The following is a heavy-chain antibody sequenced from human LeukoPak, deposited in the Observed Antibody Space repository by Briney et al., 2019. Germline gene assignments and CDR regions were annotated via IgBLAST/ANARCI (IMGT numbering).Heavy chain of an antibody. V-gene: IGHV3-23*01. Sequence: TGGSLRLSCVASKFTFSSYALTWVRQAPGKGLERVSAISGRGGTTYYADSVKGRFTISRDNFKNTLYLQMNSLRAEDTAVYYCARVYQGVSLFDGIDYWGQGTLVTVSS. CDR2: ISGRGGTT. J-gene: IGHJ4*02. D-gene: IGHD3-10*01. CDR1: KFTFSSYA. CDR3: ARVYQGVSLFDGIDY.